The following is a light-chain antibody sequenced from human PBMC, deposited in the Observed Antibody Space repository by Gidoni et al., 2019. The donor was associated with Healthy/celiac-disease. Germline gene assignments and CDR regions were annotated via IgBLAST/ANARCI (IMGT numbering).Light chain of an antibody. CDR1: PSISSY. V-gene: IGKV1-39*01. Sequence: IHMTQAPSSLSAAVGDSVNITCRASPSISSYLNWYQQKPGKAPKLLIYAASSLQSGVPSRFSGSGSGTDFTLTISSLQPEDFATYYCQQSCSTPHTFGQGTKVEIK. J-gene: IGKJ2*01. CDR3: QQSCSTPHT. CDR2: AAS.